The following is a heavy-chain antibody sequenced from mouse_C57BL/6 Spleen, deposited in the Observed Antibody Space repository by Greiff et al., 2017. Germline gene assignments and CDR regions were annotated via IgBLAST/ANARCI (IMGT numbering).Heavy chain of an antibody. CDR1: GYTFTNYW. CDR3: ARVGDGYYDY. Sequence: QLQQSGAELVRPGTSVKMSCKASGYTFTNYWIGWAKQRPGHGLEWIGDIYPGGGYTNYNEKFKGKATLTADKSSSTAYMQFSSLTSEDSAIYYCARVGDGYYDYWGQGTTLTVSS. V-gene: IGHV1-63*01. J-gene: IGHJ2*01. CDR2: IYPGGGYT. D-gene: IGHD2-3*01.